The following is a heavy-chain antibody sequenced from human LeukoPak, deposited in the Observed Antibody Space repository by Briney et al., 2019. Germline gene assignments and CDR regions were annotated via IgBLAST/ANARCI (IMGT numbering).Heavy chain of an antibody. Sequence: GGSLRLSCAASGFTDSRYYMSCVPQAPGKGREWVSDKYSGGSTYYEDSVKGRFNISRDNSKNTLYLQMNSLRAEDTAVYYCAKDAGYSTASGYYYGMDVWGQGTTVTVSS. CDR1: GFTDSRYY. CDR2: KYSGGST. J-gene: IGHJ6*02. V-gene: IGHV3-53*01. CDR3: AKDAGYSTASGYYYGMDV. D-gene: IGHD5-12*01.